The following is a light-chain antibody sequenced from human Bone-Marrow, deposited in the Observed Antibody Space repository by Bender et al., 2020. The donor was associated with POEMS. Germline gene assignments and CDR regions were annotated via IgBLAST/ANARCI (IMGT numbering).Light chain of an antibody. CDR2: DDR. CDR3: QVWDSSSDHRV. V-gene: IGLV3-21*04. Sequence: YVLTQPPSVSVAPGDTARITCGGDNVGGTSVHWYQQEPGLAPVMIIFDDRDRPSGIPERSSASNSGNTATLIISRVEPGDEADYYCQVWDSSSDHRVFGGGTKLTVL. J-gene: IGLJ3*02. CDR1: NVGGTS.